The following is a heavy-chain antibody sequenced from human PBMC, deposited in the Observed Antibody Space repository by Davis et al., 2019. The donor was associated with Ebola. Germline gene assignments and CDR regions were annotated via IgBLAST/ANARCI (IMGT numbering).Heavy chain of an antibody. CDR1: GFTFSSYS. Sequence: GESLKISCAASGFTFSSYSMNWVRQAPGKGLEWVSSISSSSSYIYYADSVKGRFSISRDNAKNTLYLQMNSLTAEDTAVYYCAKDYFDYWGQGTLVTVSS. J-gene: IGHJ4*02. CDR3: AKDYFDY. CDR2: ISSSSSYI. V-gene: IGHV3-21*01.